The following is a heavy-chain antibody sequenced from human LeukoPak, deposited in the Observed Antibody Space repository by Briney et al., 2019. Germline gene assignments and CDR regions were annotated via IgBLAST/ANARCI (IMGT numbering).Heavy chain of an antibody. D-gene: IGHD2-2*01. CDR1: GYTFIDYY. Sequence: ASVKVSCKSSGYTFIDYYIHWVRQAPGQGLEWMGWINPNSGATKYAQKFQGRVSMTRDTTINTAYMDLTNLRSDDTAIFYCARVKKLMPEFEFWGQGTLVTVSS. V-gene: IGHV1-2*02. CDR3: ARVKKLMPEFEF. CDR2: INPNSGAT. J-gene: IGHJ4*02.